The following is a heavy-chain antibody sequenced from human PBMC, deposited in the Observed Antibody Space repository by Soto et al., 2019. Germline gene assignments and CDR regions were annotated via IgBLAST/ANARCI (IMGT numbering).Heavy chain of an antibody. CDR2: ISGSGGST. J-gene: IGHJ4*02. V-gene: IGHV3-23*01. CDR3: ATHCSSTSCSSSGLFDY. D-gene: IGHD2-2*01. CDR1: GFTFSSYA. Sequence: GGSLRLSCAASGFTFSSYAMSWVRQAPGKGLEWVSAISGSGGSTYYADSVKGRFTISRDNSKNTLYLQMNSLRAEDTAVYYCATHCSSTSCSSSGLFDYWGQGTLVTVSS.